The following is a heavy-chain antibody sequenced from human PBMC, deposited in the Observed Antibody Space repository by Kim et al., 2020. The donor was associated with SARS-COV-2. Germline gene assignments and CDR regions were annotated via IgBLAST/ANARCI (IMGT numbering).Heavy chain of an antibody. V-gene: IGHV1-69*01. J-gene: IGHJ4*02. Sequence: YSQKFQGRVTIPADESTSTAYMELSSLRSEDTAVYYCAIFGVVISPQIDYWGQGTLVTVSS. CDR3: AIFGVVISPQIDY. D-gene: IGHD3-3*01.